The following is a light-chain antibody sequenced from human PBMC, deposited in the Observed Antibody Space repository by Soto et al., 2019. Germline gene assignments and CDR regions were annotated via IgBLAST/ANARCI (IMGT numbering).Light chain of an antibody. Sequence: EILMTPSPYTLSVSPGDRATLSCRASRSVGRKLAWYQQKPGQAPRLLIYGTSIRATGIPARFSGSGSGTDFTLTINSLEHEDFAVYYCQQRNIWHPVTCGQGTRLEIK. J-gene: IGKJ5*01. CDR3: QQRNIWHPVT. V-gene: IGKV3-11*01. CDR1: RSVGRK. CDR2: GTS.